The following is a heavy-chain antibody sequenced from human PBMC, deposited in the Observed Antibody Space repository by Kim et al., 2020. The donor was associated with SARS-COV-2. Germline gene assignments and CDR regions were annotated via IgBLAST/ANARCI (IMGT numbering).Heavy chain of an antibody. V-gene: IGHV3-53*01. Sequence: GGSLRLSCAASGFTVSSNYMSWVRQAPGKGLEWVSVIYSGGSTYYADCVKGRFTISRDNSKNTLYLQMNSLRAEDTAVYYCVIMITFGGVDYWGQGTLVTVSS. D-gene: IGHD3-16*01. CDR2: IYSGGST. CDR3: VIMITFGGVDY. CDR1: GFTVSSNY. J-gene: IGHJ4*02.